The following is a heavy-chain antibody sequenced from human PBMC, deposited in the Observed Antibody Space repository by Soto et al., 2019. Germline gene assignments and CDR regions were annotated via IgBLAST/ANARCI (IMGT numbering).Heavy chain of an antibody. CDR3: ARLGGYCSSTSCSGYYDMDV. CDR2: FYYSGST. Sequence: SETLSLTCSVSGGSLSSGPYSWGWIRQPPGKGLEWIGTFYYSGSTHYNPSLASRVTISVDTSKNQFSLKVTSVTAADTAMYYCARLGGYCSSTSCSGYYDMDVWGQGTTVTVS. V-gene: IGHV4-39*01. J-gene: IGHJ6*02. D-gene: IGHD2-2*01. CDR1: GGSLSSGPYS.